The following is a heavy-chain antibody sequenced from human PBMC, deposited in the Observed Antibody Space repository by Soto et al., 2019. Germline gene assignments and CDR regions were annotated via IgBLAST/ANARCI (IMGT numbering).Heavy chain of an antibody. CDR2: LYYTGTT. CDR3: GAYCSRTHCYAWFDP. Sequence: SETLSLTCSVSGCSIGSSSYYFGWLRQPPGKGLEWIGSLYYTGTTNYNSSLKSRVTISADKSQNQFSLRLSSVTAADTAVYYCGAYCSRTHCYAWFDPWGQGTLVTVSS. CDR1: GCSIGSSSYY. J-gene: IGHJ5*02. V-gene: IGHV4-39*01. D-gene: IGHD2-2*01.